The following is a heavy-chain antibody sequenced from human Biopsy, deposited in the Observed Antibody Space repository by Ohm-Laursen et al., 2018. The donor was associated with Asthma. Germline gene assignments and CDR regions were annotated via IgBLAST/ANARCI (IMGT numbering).Heavy chain of an antibody. J-gene: IGHJ4*02. Sequence: SLRLSCSATGFTFSSYSMNWVRQAPGKGLEWGLDISRSSSTIYYAYSVKGRFTISRDNAKNSLYLQMNSLRDEDTAVYYCARFKRGYSYGYAGVFDYWGQGTLVTVSS. CDR3: ARFKRGYSYGYAGVFDY. CDR1: GFTFSSYS. CDR2: ISRSSSTI. D-gene: IGHD5-18*01. V-gene: IGHV3-48*02.